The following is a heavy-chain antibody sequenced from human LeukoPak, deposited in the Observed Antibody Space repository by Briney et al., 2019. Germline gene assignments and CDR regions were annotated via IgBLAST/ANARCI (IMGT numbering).Heavy chain of an antibody. CDR2: INHSGST. V-gene: IGHV4-34*01. Sequence: KPSETLSLTCAVYGGSFSGYYWSWIRQPPGKGLEWIGEINHSGSTNYNPSLKSRATISVDTSKNQFSLKLSSVTAADTAVYYCARGDYYGSGSYYNLGFDYWGQGTLVTVSS. J-gene: IGHJ4*02. D-gene: IGHD3-10*01. CDR1: GGSFSGYY. CDR3: ARGDYYGSGSYYNLGFDY.